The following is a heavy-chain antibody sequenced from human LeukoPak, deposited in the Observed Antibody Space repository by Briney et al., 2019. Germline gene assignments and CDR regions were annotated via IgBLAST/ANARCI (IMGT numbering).Heavy chain of an antibody. D-gene: IGHD7-27*01. CDR2: NIPIYGTP. CDR3: ARDHWGIVENGYDYFYYDMDV. CDR1: GGSFSTTG. V-gene: IGHV1-69*05. Sequence: ASVKVSCKASGGSFSTTGFSWVRQAPGQGLEWIGANIPIYGTPTYALRFQGRVTITTDESTSTAYMELSSLRSNDTAVYYCARDHWGIVENGYDYFYYDMDVWGKGTTVTVSS. J-gene: IGHJ6*03.